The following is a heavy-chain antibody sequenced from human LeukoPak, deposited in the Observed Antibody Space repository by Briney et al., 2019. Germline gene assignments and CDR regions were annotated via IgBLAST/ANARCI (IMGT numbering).Heavy chain of an antibody. Sequence: PSETLSLTCAVYGGSFGGYYWSWIRQPPGKGLEWIGEINHSGSTNYNPSLKSRVTISVDTSKNQFSLKLSSVTAADTAVYYCARGGYCSGGSCYYNWFDPWGQGTLVTVSS. CDR2: INHSGST. CDR1: GGSFGGYY. V-gene: IGHV4-34*01. CDR3: ARGGYCSGGSCYYNWFDP. D-gene: IGHD2-15*01. J-gene: IGHJ5*02.